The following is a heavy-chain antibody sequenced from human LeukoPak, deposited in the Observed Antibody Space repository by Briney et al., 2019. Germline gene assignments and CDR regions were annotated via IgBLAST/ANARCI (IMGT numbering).Heavy chain of an antibody. D-gene: IGHD6-13*01. V-gene: IGHV1-69-2*01. J-gene: IGHJ4*02. CDR3: AISRELQLP. CDR2: VDPEDGET. Sequence: ASVKVSCKVSGYTFTDYYMHWVQQAPGKGLEWMGLVDPEDGETIYAEKFQGRVTITADTSTDTAYMELSSLRPEDTAVYYCAISRELQLPWGQGTLVTVSS. CDR1: GYTFTDYY.